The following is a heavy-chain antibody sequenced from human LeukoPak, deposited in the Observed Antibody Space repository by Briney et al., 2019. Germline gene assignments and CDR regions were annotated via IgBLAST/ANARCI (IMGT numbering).Heavy chain of an antibody. V-gene: IGHV3-30*18. J-gene: IGHJ4*02. CDR2: ISYDGSNK. CDR3: AKDKIMITFGGITIFDY. D-gene: IGHD3-16*01. CDR1: GFTFSSYG. Sequence: PGGSLRLSCAASGFTFSSYGMHWVRQAPGKGLEWVAVISYDGSNKYYADSVKGRFTISRNNSKNTLYLQMNSLRAEDTAVYYCAKDKIMITFGGITIFDYWGQGTLVTVSS.